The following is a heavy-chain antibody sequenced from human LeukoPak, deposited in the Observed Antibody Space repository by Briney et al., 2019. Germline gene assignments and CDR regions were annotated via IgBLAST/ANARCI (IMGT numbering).Heavy chain of an antibody. CDR1: GFTFSSYA. CDR3: ARELYSGSYYIRFDY. J-gene: IGHJ4*02. Sequence: GGSLRLSCAASGFTFSSYAMSWVRQAPGKGLEWVSSISSSSSSYIYYADSVKGRFTISRDNAKNSLYLQMNSLRAEDTAVYYCARELYSGSYYIRFDYWGQGTLVTVSS. D-gene: IGHD1-26*01. V-gene: IGHV3-21*01. CDR2: ISSSSSSYI.